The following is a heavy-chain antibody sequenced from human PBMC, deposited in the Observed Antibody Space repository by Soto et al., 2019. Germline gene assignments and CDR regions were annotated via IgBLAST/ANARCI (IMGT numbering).Heavy chain of an antibody. CDR3: ARDQRGYYYYGMDV. J-gene: IGHJ6*02. CDR1: AGTFSSYA. CDR2: IIPIFGTA. Sequence: GXSGKVSCKASAGTFSSYAISWVRQAPGQGLEWMGGIIPIFGTANYAQKFQGRVTITADESTSTAYMELSSLRSEDTAVYYCARDQRGYYYYGMDVWGQGTTVTGSS. V-gene: IGHV1-69*13.